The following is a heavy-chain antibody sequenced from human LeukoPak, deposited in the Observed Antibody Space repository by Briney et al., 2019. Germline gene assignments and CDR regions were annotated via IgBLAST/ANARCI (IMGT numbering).Heavy chain of an antibody. Sequence: PGGSLRLSCAASGLTFDDYGMSWVRQVPGKGLEWVTGINWNGDRTSYVDSVKGRFTISRDNAKNSLHLQMNSLRVEDTAFYYCTRKGISGGSLGHSFDYWGQGTLVAVTS. CDR3: TRKGISGGSLGHSFDY. CDR1: GLTFDDYG. CDR2: INWNGDRT. V-gene: IGHV3-20*04. D-gene: IGHD2-15*01. J-gene: IGHJ4*02.